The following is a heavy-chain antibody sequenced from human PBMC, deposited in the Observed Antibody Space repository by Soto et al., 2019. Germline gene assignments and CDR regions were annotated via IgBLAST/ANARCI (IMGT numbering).Heavy chain of an antibody. V-gene: IGHV4-30-4*08. D-gene: IGHD2-21*02. CDR2: VHYTGSI. CDR1: GGSISSEYFH. Sequence: PSETLSLTCAVSGGSISSEYFHWTWIRQSPGKGLEWIGYVHYTGSIMYNPSFKSRLTMAVDTTKNQFSLQLTSVTAADTAVYSCAREDDGGDRDYYGLDVWGQGTTVTSP. CDR3: AREDDGGDRDYYGLDV. J-gene: IGHJ6*02.